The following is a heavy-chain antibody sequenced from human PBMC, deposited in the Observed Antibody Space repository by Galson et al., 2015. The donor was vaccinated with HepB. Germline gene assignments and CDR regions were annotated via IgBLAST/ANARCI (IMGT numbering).Heavy chain of an antibody. Sequence: SLRLSCAASGFTFSSYWMSWVRQAPGKGLEWVANIKQDGSEKYYVDSVKGRFTISRDNAKNSLYLQMNSLRAEDTAVYYCARVPFEYSSSDEYFQHWGQGTLVTVSS. CDR3: ARVPFEYSSSDEYFQH. CDR2: IKQDGSEK. V-gene: IGHV3-7*03. D-gene: IGHD6-6*01. J-gene: IGHJ1*01. CDR1: GFTFSSYW.